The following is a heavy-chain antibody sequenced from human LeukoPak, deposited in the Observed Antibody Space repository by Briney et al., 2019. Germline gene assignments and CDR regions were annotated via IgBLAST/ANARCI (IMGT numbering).Heavy chain of an antibody. V-gene: IGHV4-34*01. CDR3: ARGQSGTHYYYYYYMDV. CDR2: INHSGST. J-gene: IGHJ6*03. Sequence: PPETLSLTCAVYGGSFSGYYWSWIRQPPGKGLEWIGEINHSGSTNYNPSLKSRVTISVDTSKNQFSLKRSSVTAADTAVYYCARGQSGTHYYYYYYMDVWGKGTTVTVSS. D-gene: IGHD3-10*01. CDR1: GGSFSGYY.